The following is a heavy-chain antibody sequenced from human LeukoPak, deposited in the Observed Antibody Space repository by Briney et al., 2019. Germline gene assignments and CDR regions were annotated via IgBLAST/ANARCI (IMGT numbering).Heavy chain of an antibody. V-gene: IGHV4-34*01. CDR3: ARGGTYYYDSSGPKIRVRPFDY. D-gene: IGHD3-22*01. Sequence: SETLSLTCAVYGGSFSGYYWSWIRQPPGKGLEWIGEINHSGSTNYNPSLKCRVTISVDTSKNQFSLKLSSVTAADTAVYYCARGGTYYYDSSGPKIRVRPFDYWGQGTLVTVSS. CDR1: GGSFSGYY. J-gene: IGHJ4*02. CDR2: INHSGST.